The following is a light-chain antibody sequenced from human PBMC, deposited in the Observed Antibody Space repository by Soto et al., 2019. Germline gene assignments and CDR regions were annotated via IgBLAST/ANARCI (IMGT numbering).Light chain of an antibody. CDR1: SSDVGGYNF. V-gene: IGLV2-14*03. J-gene: IGLJ1*01. Sequence: QSVLTQPASVSGSPGQSVTISCAGTSSDVGGYNFVSWYQQHPGKAPQLMIYDVSSRPSGVSNRFSGFKSGNTASLTISGLQAEDEADYYCSSYTSSYTYVFGTGTKVTVL. CDR2: DVS. CDR3: SSYTSSYTYV.